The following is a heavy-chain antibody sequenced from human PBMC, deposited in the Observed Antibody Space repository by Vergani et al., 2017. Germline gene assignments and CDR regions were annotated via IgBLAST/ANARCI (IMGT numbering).Heavy chain of an antibody. V-gene: IGHV1-58*01. Sequence: QMQLVQPGPEVKKPGTSVKVSCKASGFTFTSSAVQWVRQARGQRLEWIGWIVVGSGNTNYAQKFQERVTITRDMSTSTAYMELSSLRSEDTAVYYCAAEGLVGANAFDIWGQGTMVTVSS. D-gene: IGHD1-26*01. CDR3: AAEGLVGANAFDI. CDR2: IVVGSGNT. J-gene: IGHJ3*02. CDR1: GFTFTSSA.